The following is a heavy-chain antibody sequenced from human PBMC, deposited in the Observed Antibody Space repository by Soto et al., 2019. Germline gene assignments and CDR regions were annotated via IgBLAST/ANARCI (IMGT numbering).Heavy chain of an antibody. D-gene: IGHD2-15*01. CDR2: ISGSGGT. Sequence: EVQLLESGGGLVQPGGSLRLTCVASGFSFSSYGMSWVRQAPGKGLEWVSGISGSGGTYYADSVKGRFTISRDNSRNTLYLQMNSLRDEDTAVYYCAKEEAEMGRPRYDYWGQGTLATVSS. J-gene: IGHJ4*02. V-gene: IGHV3-23*01. CDR3: AKEEAEMGRPRYDY. CDR1: GFSFSSYG.